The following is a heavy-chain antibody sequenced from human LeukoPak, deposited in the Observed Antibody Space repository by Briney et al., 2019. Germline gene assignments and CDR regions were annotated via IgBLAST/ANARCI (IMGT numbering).Heavy chain of an antibody. D-gene: IGHD1-26*01. CDR1: GFTFSNYD. V-gene: IGHV3-13*04. CDR2: IGTAGDT. J-gene: IGHJ4*02. Sequence: GGSLRLSCAASGFTFSNYDMHWVRQATGKGLEWVSAIGTAGDTYYQGSVRGRFTMSRENAKNSLYLQMNSLTAGDTAVYYCARGANTHFDYWGQGILSPSPQ. CDR3: ARGANTHFDY.